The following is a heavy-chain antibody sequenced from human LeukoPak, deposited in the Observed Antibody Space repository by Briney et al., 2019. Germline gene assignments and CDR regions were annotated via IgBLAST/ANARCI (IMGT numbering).Heavy chain of an antibody. V-gene: IGHV3-74*01. CDR3: ARGDYNYGYDY. Sequence: GGSLRLSCAASGFTFSSFWMHWVRQAPGKGLVWVSNINSDGSSITYADSVKGRFTISRDNAKNTLYLQMNSLRAEDTAVYYCARGDYNYGYDYWGQETLVTVSS. J-gene: IGHJ4*02. CDR1: GFTFSSFW. CDR2: INSDGSSI. D-gene: IGHD5-24*01.